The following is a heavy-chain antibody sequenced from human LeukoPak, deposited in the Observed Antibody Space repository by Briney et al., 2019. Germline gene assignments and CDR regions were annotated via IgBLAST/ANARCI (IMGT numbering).Heavy chain of an antibody. V-gene: IGHV1-69*02. CDR1: GGTFSSYT. CDR3: ARGINYYDSRGSFNY. J-gene: IGHJ4*02. D-gene: IGHD3-22*01. CDR2: IIPILGIA. Sequence: SVKVSCKASGGTFSSYTISWVRQAPGQGLEWMGRIIPILGIANYAQKFQGRVTITADKSTSTAYMELSSLRSEGTAVYYCARGINYYDSRGSFNYWGQGTLVTVSS.